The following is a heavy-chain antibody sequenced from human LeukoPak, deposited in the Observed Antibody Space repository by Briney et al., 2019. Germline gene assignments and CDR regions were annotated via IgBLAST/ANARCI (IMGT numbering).Heavy chain of an antibody. J-gene: IGHJ4*02. CDR3: ARDGPPGIVGATRFDY. Sequence: GGSLRLSCAASGFTFSSYGMHWVRQAPGKGLEWVAFIRYDGSNKYYADSVKGRFTISRDNAKNSLYLQMNSLRAEDTAVYYCARDGPPGIVGATRFDYWGQGTLVTVSS. CDR2: IRYDGSNK. CDR1: GFTFSSYG. V-gene: IGHV3-30*02. D-gene: IGHD1-26*01.